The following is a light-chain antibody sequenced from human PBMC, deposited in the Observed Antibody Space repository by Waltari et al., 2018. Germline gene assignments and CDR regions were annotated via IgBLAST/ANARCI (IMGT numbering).Light chain of an antibody. CDR1: QGITNW. J-gene: IGKJ5*01. V-gene: IGKV1D-12*01. CDR3: QQADTFPIT. Sequence: DIQMTHSPSSASASIGDRVPITCRASQGITNWLAWYQQKPGKAPKLLIYAASTLKSGVPSRFSGSGSGTDFTLTINSLQPEDFATYYCQQADTFPITFGQGTRLEIK. CDR2: AAS.